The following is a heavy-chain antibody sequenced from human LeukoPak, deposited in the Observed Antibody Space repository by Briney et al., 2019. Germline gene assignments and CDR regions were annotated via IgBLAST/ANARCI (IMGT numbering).Heavy chain of an antibody. CDR2: IYYSGST. D-gene: IGHD1-1*01. J-gene: IGHJ4*02. CDR1: GGSISSGGYY. Sequence: SLSLTCTVSGGSISSGGYYWSWIRQHPGKGLEWIGYIYYSGSTYYNPSLKSRVTISVDTSKNQFSLKLSSVTAADTAVYYCAREVVQLERSFDYWGRGTLVTVSS. CDR3: AREVVQLERSFDY. V-gene: IGHV4-31*03.